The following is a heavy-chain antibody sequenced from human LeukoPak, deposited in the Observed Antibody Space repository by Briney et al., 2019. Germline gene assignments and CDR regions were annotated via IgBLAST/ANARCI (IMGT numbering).Heavy chain of an antibody. CDR2: ISSNSKYT. D-gene: IGHD2-8*01. V-gene: IGHV3-11*05. CDR1: GFMFSDYF. J-gene: IGHJ4*02. CDR3: ARDNGNKYYFDY. Sequence: PGGSLRLSCAASGFMFSDYFMSWIRQAPGKELEWISSISSNSKYTKYADSVKGRFTTSRDNAKKSLYLQMNSLRAEDTAVYYCARDNGNKYYFDYWGQGTLVTVSS.